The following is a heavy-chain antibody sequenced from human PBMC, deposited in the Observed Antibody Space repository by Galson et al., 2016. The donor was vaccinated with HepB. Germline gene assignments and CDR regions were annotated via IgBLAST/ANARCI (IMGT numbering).Heavy chain of an antibody. J-gene: IGHJ4*02. CDR2: ISYDGSDK. CDR1: GFTFNGYG. CDR3: AKDPRYNWNFVY. Sequence: SLRLSCAASGFTFNGYGMHWVRQAPGKGLEWVAVISYDGSDKYYAESVKGRFTISRDNSKNTLYLQMNSLRAEDTAIYYCAKDPRYNWNFVYWGQGTLVTVSS. V-gene: IGHV3-30*18. D-gene: IGHD1-20*01.